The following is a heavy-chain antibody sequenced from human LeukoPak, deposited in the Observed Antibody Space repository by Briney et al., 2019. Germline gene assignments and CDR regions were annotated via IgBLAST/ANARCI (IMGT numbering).Heavy chain of an antibody. CDR1: GFTFSSYE. J-gene: IGHJ4*02. Sequence: PGGSLRLSCAASGFTFSSYEMNWVRQAPGKGLEWVSYISSSDSTIYYADSVKGRFTISRDNAKNSLYLQTNSLRAGDTAVYYCARTIEMATISYFDYWGQGTLVTVSS. CDR3: ARTIEMATISYFDY. D-gene: IGHD5-24*01. V-gene: IGHV3-48*03. CDR2: ISSSDSTI.